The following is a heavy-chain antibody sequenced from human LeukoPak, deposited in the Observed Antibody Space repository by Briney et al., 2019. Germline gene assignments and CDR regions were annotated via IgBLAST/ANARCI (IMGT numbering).Heavy chain of an antibody. V-gene: IGHV4-39*01. Sequence: PSETLSLTCTVSGGSISSSGYYWGWIRQPPGSGLERIGSIYFSGNTYFNPSLKSRVIISVDTSKNQCSLRLTSVTAADTAVYYCARLHYYDSSGNYGYNWFDPWGQGTLVTVSS. D-gene: IGHD3-22*01. J-gene: IGHJ5*02. CDR2: IYFSGNT. CDR1: GGSISSSGYY. CDR3: ARLHYYDSSGNYGYNWFDP.